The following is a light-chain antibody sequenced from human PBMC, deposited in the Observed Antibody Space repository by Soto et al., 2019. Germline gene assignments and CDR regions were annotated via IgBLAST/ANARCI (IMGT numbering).Light chain of an antibody. CDR2: EAT. V-gene: IGKV1-12*01. CDR3: QQANSFPIT. Sequence: DIQMTQSPSSVSASVGDTVTITCRASQGLKFLAWYQQKPGKAPRLLIYEATNLQSGVPPRFSGSGSGTDFTLTSSNLQPEDFATYFCQQANSFPITFGQGTRLEIK. CDR1: QGLKF. J-gene: IGKJ5*01.